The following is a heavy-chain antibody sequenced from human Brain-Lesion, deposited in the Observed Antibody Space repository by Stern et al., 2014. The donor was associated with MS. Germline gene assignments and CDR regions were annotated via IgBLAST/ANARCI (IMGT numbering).Heavy chain of an antibody. Sequence: VQLVASGAEVKKPGASVKVSCKVSGYTLTEFSMHWGRQAPRKGLEWMGGFDPEDGETIYAQKFQGRVTMTEDTSTDTAYMELSSLRSEDTAVYYCATLSPGAGGNYYRHFDYWGQGTLVTVSS. D-gene: IGHD1-26*01. CDR3: ATLSPGAGGNYYRHFDY. CDR2: FDPEDGET. V-gene: IGHV1-24*01. CDR1: GYTLTEFS. J-gene: IGHJ4*02.